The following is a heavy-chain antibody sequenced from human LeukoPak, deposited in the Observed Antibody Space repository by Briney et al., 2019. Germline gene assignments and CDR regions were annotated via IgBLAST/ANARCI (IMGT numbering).Heavy chain of an antibody. Sequence: GGSLRLSCAASGFSFSSYSMNWVRQAPGGGLEWVSYIISRSSTIYYADSVKGRFTISRDNAKNSLSLQMTSLRAEDTAVYYCARDYDCSGGTCYSYYFDYWGQGTLVTVSS. V-gene: IGHV3-48*01. CDR1: GFSFSSYS. CDR2: IISRSSTI. D-gene: IGHD2-15*01. J-gene: IGHJ4*02. CDR3: ARDYDCSGGTCYSYYFDY.